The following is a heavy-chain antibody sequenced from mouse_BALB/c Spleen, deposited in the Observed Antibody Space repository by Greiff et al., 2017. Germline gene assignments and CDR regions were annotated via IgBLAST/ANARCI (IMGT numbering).Heavy chain of an antibody. D-gene: IGHD2-12*01. J-gene: IGHJ3*01. CDR3: AIPPHDGGFAY. Sequence: QGQLQQSGAELMKPGASVKISCKATGYTFSSYWIEWVKQRPGHGLEWIGEILPGSGSTNYNEKFKGKATFTADTSSNTAYMQLSSLTSEDSAVYYCAIPPHDGGFAYWGQGTLVTVSA. CDR1: GYTFSSYW. CDR2: ILPGSGST. V-gene: IGHV1-9*01.